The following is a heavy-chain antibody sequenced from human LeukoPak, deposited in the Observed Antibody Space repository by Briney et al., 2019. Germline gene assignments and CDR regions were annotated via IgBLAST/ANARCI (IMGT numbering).Heavy chain of an antibody. CDR3: AREVGVSGDTAFGY. V-gene: IGHV4-31*03. D-gene: IGHD5-18*01. CDR1: GGSISRGGYY. Sequence: SETLSLTCTVSGGSISRGGYYWSWIRQHPGKGLEWIGYIYYSGSTYYNPSLKSRVTISVDTSKNQFSLKLSSVTAADTAVYYCAREVGVSGDTAFGYWGQGTLVTVSS. J-gene: IGHJ4*02. CDR2: IYYSGST.